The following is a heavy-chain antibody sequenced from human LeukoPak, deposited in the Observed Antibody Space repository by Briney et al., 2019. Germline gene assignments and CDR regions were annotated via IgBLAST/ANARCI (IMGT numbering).Heavy chain of an antibody. CDR3: ARATMIVAVPNRTRDFDY. D-gene: IGHD3-22*01. J-gene: IGHJ4*02. CDR2: INHSGST. V-gene: IGHV4-34*01. CDR1: GGSFSGYY. Sequence: ASETLSLTCAVYGGSFSGYYWSWIRQPPGKGLEWIGEINHSGSTNYNPSLKSRVTISVDTSKNQFSLKLSSVTAADTAVYYCARATMIVAVPNRTRDFDYWGQGTLVTVSS.